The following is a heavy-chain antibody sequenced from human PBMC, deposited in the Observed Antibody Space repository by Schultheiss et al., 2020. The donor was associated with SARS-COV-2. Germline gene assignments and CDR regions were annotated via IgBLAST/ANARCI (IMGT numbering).Heavy chain of an antibody. V-gene: IGHV1-3*01. Sequence: GGSLRLSCAASGYTFTNYAMHWVRQAPGQTLEWMGWINAGNGDTKYSQNFQGRVSITMDTSATTAFLELSSLRSEDTAVYYCARVRAYSGYDWYFFDHWGQGTLVTVSS. CDR3: ARVRAYSGYDWYFFDH. J-gene: IGHJ4*02. CDR2: INAGNGDT. D-gene: IGHD5-12*01. CDR1: GYTFTNYA.